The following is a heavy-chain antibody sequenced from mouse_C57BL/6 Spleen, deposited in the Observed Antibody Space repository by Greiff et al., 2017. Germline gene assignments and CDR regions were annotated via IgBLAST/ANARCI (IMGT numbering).Heavy chain of an antibody. D-gene: IGHD1-1*01. CDR2: FHRYNDDT. CDR3: ARRGTTGCFDV. CDR1: GYTFTTYP. Sequence: VQLQQSGAELVKPGASVKMSCKASGYTFTTYPIAWMKQTHGKSLEWIGNFHRYNDDTKYNEKFKGKATLAVEKSYSTVYLELSRVTSDYSAVYYCARRGTTGCFDVWGTGTTVTVSS. V-gene: IGHV1-47*01. J-gene: IGHJ1*03.